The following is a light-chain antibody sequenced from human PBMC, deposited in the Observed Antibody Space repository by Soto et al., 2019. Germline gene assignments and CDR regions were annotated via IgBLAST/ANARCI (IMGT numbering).Light chain of an antibody. CDR2: GAS. J-gene: IGKJ2*01. Sequence: EIVMTQSPVTLSVSPGKRATLSCRASQSVSTNLAWYQQKPGQAPRLLIYGASTGATGIPARFSGSGSGTEFTLTISSLQSEDFAVYYCQQYGSSPPYTFGQGTKLEIK. CDR1: QSVSTN. V-gene: IGKV3-15*01. CDR3: QQYGSSPPYT.